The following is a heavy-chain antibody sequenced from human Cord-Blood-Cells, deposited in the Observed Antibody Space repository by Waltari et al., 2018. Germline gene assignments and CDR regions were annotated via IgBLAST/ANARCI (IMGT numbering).Heavy chain of an antibody. D-gene: IGHD2-8*01. CDR3: ASGYCTNGVCYDALDI. CDR2: IIPIFGTA. Sequence: QVQMVQSGAEVKKPGSSVKVSCKASGGTFSSYATSWVRPAAGQGLEWMGGIIPIFGTANYAQKFQGRVTITADESTSTAYMELSSLRSEDTAVYYCASGYCTNGVCYDALDIWGQGTMVTVSS. CDR1: GGTFSSYA. J-gene: IGHJ3*02. V-gene: IGHV1-69*01.